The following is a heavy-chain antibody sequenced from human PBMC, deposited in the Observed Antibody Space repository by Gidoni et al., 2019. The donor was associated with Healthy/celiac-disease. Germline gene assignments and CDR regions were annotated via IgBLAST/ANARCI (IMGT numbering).Heavy chain of an antibody. CDR2: IIPIFGTA. CDR3: ARVYDFWSGYYEFDYYYYYGMDV. D-gene: IGHD3-3*01. CDR1: GGTFSSYA. Sequence: QVQLVQSGAEVKKPGSSVKVSCKASGGTFSSYAISWVRQAPGQGREWMGGIIPIFGTANYAQKFQGRVTITADKSTSTAYMELSSLRSEDTAVYYCARVYDFWSGYYEFDYYYYYGMDVWGQGTTVTVSS. J-gene: IGHJ6*02. V-gene: IGHV1-69*06.